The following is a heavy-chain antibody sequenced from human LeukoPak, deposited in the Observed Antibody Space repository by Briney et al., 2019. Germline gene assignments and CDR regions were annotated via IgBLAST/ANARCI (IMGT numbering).Heavy chain of an antibody. J-gene: IGHJ6*02. V-gene: IGHV3-74*01. D-gene: IGHD3-3*01. CDR2: INTDGIST. CDR1: GFTFSSYW. Sequence: PGGSLRLSCAASGFTFSSYWMHWIRQAPEKGLVWVSRINTDGISTKYADSVKGRFTISRDNAKNTLYLQMNSLRAEDTAVYYCATADYDFWSGYGMDVWGQGTTVTVSS. CDR3: ATADYDFWSGYGMDV.